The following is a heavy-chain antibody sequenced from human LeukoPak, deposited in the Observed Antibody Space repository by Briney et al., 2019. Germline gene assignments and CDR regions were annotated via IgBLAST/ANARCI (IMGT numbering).Heavy chain of an antibody. J-gene: IGHJ6*02. V-gene: IGHV3-30-3*01. CDR3: ARDDQYCSSTSCSGYYYYGMDV. CDR1: GFTFSSYA. CDR2: ISYDGSNK. Sequence: GGSLRLSCAASGFTFSSYAMHWVRQAPGKGLEWVAVISYDGSNKYYADSVKGRFTISRDNSKNTLYLQMNSLRAEDTAVYYCARDDQYCSSTSCSGYYYYGMDVWGQGTTVTVSS. D-gene: IGHD2-2*01.